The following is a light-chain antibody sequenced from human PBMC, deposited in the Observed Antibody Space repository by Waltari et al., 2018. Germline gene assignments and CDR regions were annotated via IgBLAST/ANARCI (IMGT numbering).Light chain of an antibody. CDR3: HQYYRTALT. J-gene: IGKJ4*01. V-gene: IGKV1-NL1*01. CDR1: QAITTS. CDR2: GAS. Sequence: DIQMTQSPSSLSASVGGTITITCRASQAITTSLAWYRQTPGKAPKLLLYGASRLQTGVPSRFSGSGSGTDFTLTITSLQPEDFATYYCHQYYRTALTFGGGTRVEI.